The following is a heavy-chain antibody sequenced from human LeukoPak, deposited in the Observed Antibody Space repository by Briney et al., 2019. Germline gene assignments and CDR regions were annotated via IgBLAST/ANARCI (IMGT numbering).Heavy chain of an antibody. V-gene: IGHV2-5*02. J-gene: IGHJ4*02. CDR2: IYWGDDK. Sequence: ESGPTLVKPTQTLTLTCTFSGFSLSTNGMGVGWIRQPPGKALEWLALIYWGDDKRYSPSLKTRLTVTKDTSKNQVVLTMTNMDPVDTATYYCAHRIRPRVVSQTHFDSWGQGILVTVSS. CDR1: GFSLSTNGMG. D-gene: IGHD3-3*01. CDR3: AHRIRPRVVSQTHFDS.